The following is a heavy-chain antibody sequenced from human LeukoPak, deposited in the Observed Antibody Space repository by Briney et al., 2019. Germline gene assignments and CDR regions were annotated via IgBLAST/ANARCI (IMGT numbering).Heavy chain of an antibody. Sequence: ASVKVSCKASGYTFTSYGISWVRQAPGQGLEWMGWTSAYNGNTNYAQKLQGRVTMTTDTSTSTAYMELRSLRSDDTAVYYCASFYDSSGYPTYYFDYWGQGTLVTVSP. J-gene: IGHJ4*02. CDR3: ASFYDSSGYPTYYFDY. V-gene: IGHV1-18*01. D-gene: IGHD3-22*01. CDR2: TSAYNGNT. CDR1: GYTFTSYG.